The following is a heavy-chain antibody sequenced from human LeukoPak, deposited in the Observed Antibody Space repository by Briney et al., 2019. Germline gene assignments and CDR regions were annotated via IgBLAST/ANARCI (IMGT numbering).Heavy chain of an antibody. Sequence: GRSLRLSCAASGFTFSSYGMHWVRQAPGKGLEWVAVIWYDGSNKYYADSVKGRFTISRDNSKNTLYLQMNSLRAEDTAVYYCARGDRGGFGESLHYYYGMDVWGQGTTVTVSS. CDR3: ARGDRGGFGESLHYYYGMDV. CDR2: IWYDGSNK. CDR1: GFTFSSYG. J-gene: IGHJ6*02. V-gene: IGHV3-33*01. D-gene: IGHD3-10*01.